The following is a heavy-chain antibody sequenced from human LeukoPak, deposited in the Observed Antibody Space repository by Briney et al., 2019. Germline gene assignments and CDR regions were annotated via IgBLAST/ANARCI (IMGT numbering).Heavy chain of an antibody. CDR2: LNPHGGGT. CDR3: ARWGINGVPFDS. D-gene: IGHD2-8*01. J-gene: IGHJ4*02. Sequence: ASVKVSCKASGYTFIAYYMHWVRQAPGQGLEWMGWLNPHGGGTTYAQNFQGRVTMTRDTSISTAYMELSSLRSDDTAVYYCARWGINGVPFDSWGQGTLVTVSS. V-gene: IGHV1-2*02. CDR1: GYTFIAYY.